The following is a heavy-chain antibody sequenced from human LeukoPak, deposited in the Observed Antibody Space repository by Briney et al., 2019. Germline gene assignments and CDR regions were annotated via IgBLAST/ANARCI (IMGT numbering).Heavy chain of an antibody. Sequence: GGSLRLSCAASGFTFSSYAMSWVRQAPGKGLEWVSVIYSGGSTYYADSVKGRFTISSDNSKNTLYLQMNSLRAEDTAVYYCAKGGSPSRYCSSTSCEEYFDYWGQGTLATVSS. D-gene: IGHD2-2*01. CDR2: IYSGGST. CDR1: GFTFSSYA. CDR3: AKGGSPSRYCSSTSCEEYFDY. V-gene: IGHV3-23*03. J-gene: IGHJ4*02.